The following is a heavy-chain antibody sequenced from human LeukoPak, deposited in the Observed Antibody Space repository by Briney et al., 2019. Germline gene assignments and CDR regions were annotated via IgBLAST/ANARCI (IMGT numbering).Heavy chain of an antibody. CDR3: AKDVSSWYPVGGFDY. CDR1: GFTLSRHS. V-gene: IGHV3-21*01. D-gene: IGHD6-13*01. CDR2: ISSSSSYI. J-gene: IGHJ4*02. Sequence: PGGSLRLSCAASGFTLSRHSMHWVRQAPGKGLEWVSSISSSSSYIYYADSVKGRFTISRDNSKNTLYLQMNSLRAEDTAVYYCAKDVSSWYPVGGFDYWGQGTLVTVSS.